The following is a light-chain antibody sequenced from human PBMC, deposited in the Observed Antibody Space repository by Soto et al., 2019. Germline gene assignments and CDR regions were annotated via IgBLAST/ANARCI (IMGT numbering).Light chain of an antibody. Sequence: QSVLTQSPSVSAAPGQKVTISCSGSSSNIGNNYVSWYQQLPGTAPKLVIYDNNKRPSGIPDRFSGSKTGTSGTLNITGLQTGDEADYYCSTWDGSRPGEVLGGRTKLTVL. CDR3: STWDGSRPGEV. CDR1: SSNIGNNY. V-gene: IGLV1-51*01. J-gene: IGLJ2*01. CDR2: DNN.